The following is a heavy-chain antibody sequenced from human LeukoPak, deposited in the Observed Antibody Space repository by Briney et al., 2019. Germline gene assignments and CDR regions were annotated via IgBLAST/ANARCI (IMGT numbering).Heavy chain of an antibody. J-gene: IGHJ4*02. CDR1: GFTFSSYG. CDR2: ISGSGGST. D-gene: IGHD3-16*02. Sequence: PGGSLRLSCAASGFTFSSYGMSWVRQAPGKGLEWVSSISGSGGSTYYADSVKGRFTISRDNSKNTLYLQMNSLKAEDTAVYYCANNARYYDYGWGSYRYSTLEYYFDYWGQGTLVTVSS. CDR3: ANNARYYDYGWGSYRYSTLEYYFDY. V-gene: IGHV3-23*01.